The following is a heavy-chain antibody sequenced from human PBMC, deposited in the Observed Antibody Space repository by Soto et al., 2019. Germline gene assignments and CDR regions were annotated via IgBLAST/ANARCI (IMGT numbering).Heavy chain of an antibody. CDR3: VKDMNLAPCRSCYNSQGGSYYYYGMDV. Sequence: PGGSLRLSCAASGFTFNSYAITWVRQSPGKGLEWVTVISGSGGTTYYPDSVKGRFTISRDNTKNTLYFQMSSVRAEDKAVYYCVKDMNLAPCRSCYNSQGGSYYYYGMDVWGQGSSVTVSS. J-gene: IGHJ6*02. CDR2: ISGSGGTT. V-gene: IGHV3-23*01. D-gene: IGHD2-2*02. CDR1: GFTFNSYA.